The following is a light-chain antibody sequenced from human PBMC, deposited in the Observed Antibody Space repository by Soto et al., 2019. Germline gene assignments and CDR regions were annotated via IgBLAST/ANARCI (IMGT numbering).Light chain of an antibody. V-gene: IGKV1-5*01. CDR2: DTS. CDR3: QEYNTFSYT. CDR1: QSISSL. J-gene: IGKJ2*01. Sequence: DIQMTQSPSSLSASVGDRVTITCRASQSISSLLAWYQQKPGKAPRLLIYDTSNLESGVPSRFSGSGSGTEFTLTISSLQPDDFATYYCQEYNTFSYTFGRGTRLQI.